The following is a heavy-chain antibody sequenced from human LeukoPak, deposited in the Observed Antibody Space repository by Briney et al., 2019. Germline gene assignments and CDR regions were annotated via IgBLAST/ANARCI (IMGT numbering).Heavy chain of an antibody. CDR3: ARAHDYYDSSGYYAHFDY. CDR2: ISSSSSYI. D-gene: IGHD3-22*01. Sequence: GGSLRLSCAASGFTFSSYSMNWVRQAPGKGLEWVSSISSSSSYIYYADSVKGRFTISRDNAKNSLYLQMNSLRAEGTAVYYCARAHDYYDSSGYYAHFDYWGQGTLVTVSS. J-gene: IGHJ4*02. V-gene: IGHV3-21*01. CDR1: GFTFSSYS.